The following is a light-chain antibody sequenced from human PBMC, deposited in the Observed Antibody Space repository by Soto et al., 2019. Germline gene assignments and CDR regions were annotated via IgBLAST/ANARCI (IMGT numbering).Light chain of an antibody. V-gene: IGKV1-8*01. CDR3: HPYYSYPYT. CDR1: QGISSY. J-gene: IGKJ2*01. CDR2: AAS. Sequence: AIRMTQSPSSFSASTGDRVTITCRASQGISSYLAWYQQKPGKAPKLLIYAASTLQSGFPSRFSGSESGTHFTLTISCLQSADFATNCCHPYYSYPYTFCQGTKLPIK.